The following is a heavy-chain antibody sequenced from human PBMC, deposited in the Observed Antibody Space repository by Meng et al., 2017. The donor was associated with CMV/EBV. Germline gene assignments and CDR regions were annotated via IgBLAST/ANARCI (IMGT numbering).Heavy chain of an antibody. CDR3: ARVLPSAFDI. CDR2: IYYSGST. CDR1: GGSISSYY. Sequence: GSLRLSCTVSGGSISSYYWSWIRQPPGKGLEWIGYIYYSGSTNYNPSLKSRVTISVDTSKNQFSLKLSSVTAADTAVYYCARVLPSAFDIWGQGTMVTVSS. V-gene: IGHV4-59*01. J-gene: IGHJ3*02. D-gene: IGHD2-15*01.